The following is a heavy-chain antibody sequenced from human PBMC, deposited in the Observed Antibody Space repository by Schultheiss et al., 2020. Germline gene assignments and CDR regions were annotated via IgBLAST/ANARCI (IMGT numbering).Heavy chain of an antibody. CDR1: GGSISSSNW. Sequence: SETLSLTCAVSGGSISSSNWWSWVRQPPGKGLEWIGEIYHSGSTNYNPSLKSRVTISVDTSKNQFSLKLSSVTAADTAVYYCARRPHYGDYFAWGQGTLVTVSS. J-gene: IGHJ4*02. CDR2: IYHSGST. V-gene: IGHV4-4*02. CDR3: ARRPHYGDYFA. D-gene: IGHD4-17*01.